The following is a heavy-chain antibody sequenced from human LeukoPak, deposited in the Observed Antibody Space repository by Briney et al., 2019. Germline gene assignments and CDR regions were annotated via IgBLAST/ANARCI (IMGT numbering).Heavy chain of an antibody. CDR1: GFTFYDYA. J-gene: IGHJ5*02. D-gene: IGHD4-17*01. V-gene: IGHV3-43*02. CDR2: FSGDGDST. Sequence: GDLRLPCSASGFTFYDYAMHWVRQAPAEGVGWGSLFSGDGDSTYYAESVKGRFTISIDNSKNSLYLQMNSLRTEDTAVYYCAKDLGPSGAAWFDPWGQGTLVTVSS. CDR3: AKDLGPSGAAWFDP.